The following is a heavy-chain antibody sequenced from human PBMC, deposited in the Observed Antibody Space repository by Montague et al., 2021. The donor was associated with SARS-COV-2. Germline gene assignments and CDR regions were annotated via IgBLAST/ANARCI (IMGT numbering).Heavy chain of an antibody. V-gene: IGHV4-4*07. Sequence: SETLFLTCSVSGDSISSYENYWTWIRQPAGRGLEWIGRVDKRGDTNTNPSLRSRLTLSVGTSKNHFSLTLTYLTAADTAVYFCARESPFCGRGGGEDYGTMDVWGQGTMVTVSS. J-gene: IGHJ6*02. CDR2: VDKRGDT. CDR3: ARESPFCGRGGGEDYGTMDV. CDR1: GDSISSYENY. D-gene: IGHD2-21*01.